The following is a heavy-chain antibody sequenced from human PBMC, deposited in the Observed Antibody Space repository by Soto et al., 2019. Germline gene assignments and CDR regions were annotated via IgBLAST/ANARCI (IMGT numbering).Heavy chain of an antibody. V-gene: IGHV3-30*18. CDR3: AKTATYVDGYDNTGYSSEDY. Sequence: QPGGSLRLSCEVSGFTFSDFGLDWVRQAPGKGLEWVAIISHDGSKRFYADSVKGRFTISRDNSKNTLYLQMSSLRPEDTALYYCAKTATYVDGYDNTGYSSEDYWGHGTLVTGSS. CDR1: GFTFSDFG. CDR2: ISHDGSKR. J-gene: IGHJ4*01. D-gene: IGHD3-22*01.